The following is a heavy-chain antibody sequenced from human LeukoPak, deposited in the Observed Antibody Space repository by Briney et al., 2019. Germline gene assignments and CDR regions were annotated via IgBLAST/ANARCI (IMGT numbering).Heavy chain of an antibody. V-gene: IGHV3-21*06. CDR2: ISTSSTYI. CDR3: ARVSPAVSLAIDS. Sequence: GGSLRLSCAASGFTFSDYNMNWARQAPGKGLEWVSVISTSSTYIYYADSVKGRFTISRDNAKNSLYLQMNSLRAEDTAVYYCARVSPAVSLAIDSWGQGTLVTVST. J-gene: IGHJ4*02. D-gene: IGHD6-13*01. CDR1: GFTFSDYN.